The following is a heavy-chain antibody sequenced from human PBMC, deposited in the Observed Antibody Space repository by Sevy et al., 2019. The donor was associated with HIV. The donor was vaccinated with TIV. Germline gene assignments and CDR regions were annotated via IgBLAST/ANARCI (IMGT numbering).Heavy chain of an antibody. Sequence: GGSLRLSCAASGFTFSSYGMHWVRQAPGKGLEWVALIWYDGSNKYYADSVKGRFTISRDNSKNTLYLQMNSLRAEDMAVYYCAKGQGYFDYWGQGTLVTVSS. CDR2: IWYDGSNK. CDR1: GFTFSSYG. CDR3: AKGQGYFDY. V-gene: IGHV3-33*06. J-gene: IGHJ4*02.